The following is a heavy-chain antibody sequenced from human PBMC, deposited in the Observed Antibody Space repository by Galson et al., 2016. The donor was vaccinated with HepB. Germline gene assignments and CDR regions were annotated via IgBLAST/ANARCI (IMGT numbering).Heavy chain of an antibody. CDR3: AKSAMEWLHIPRPLDF. CDR1: GFSFDSYG. Sequence: SLRLSCAASGFSFDSYGMHWVRQAPGKGLEWVAVISYDEIKTDYADSVKGRFTISRDNSNKTLFLHMESLSPEDTALYFCAKSAMEWLHIPRPLDFWGQGALVTVSS. CDR2: ISYDEIKT. D-gene: IGHD3-3*01. J-gene: IGHJ4*02. V-gene: IGHV3-30*18.